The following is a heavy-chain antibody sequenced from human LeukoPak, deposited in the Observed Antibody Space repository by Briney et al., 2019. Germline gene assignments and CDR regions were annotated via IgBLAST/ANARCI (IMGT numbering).Heavy chain of an antibody. CDR1: NGSISNYY. Sequence: SETLSLTCTVSNGSISNYYWSWIRQPPGKGLEWIGYINYSGSTNYNPSLKSRVTISVDTSKNQFSLKLTSVTAADTAMYYCARQLGITDWFDPWGQGTLVTVSS. V-gene: IGHV4-59*01. D-gene: IGHD3-3*01. CDR3: ARQLGITDWFDP. J-gene: IGHJ5*02. CDR2: INYSGST.